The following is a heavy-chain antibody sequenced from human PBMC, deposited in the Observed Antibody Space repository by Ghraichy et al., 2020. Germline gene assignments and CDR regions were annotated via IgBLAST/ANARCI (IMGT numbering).Heavy chain of an antibody. J-gene: IGHJ5*02. CDR3: ARQGGDFWSGVRENWFDP. Sequence: SETLSLTCTVSGGSISSYYWSWIRQPPGKGLEWIGYIYTSGSTNYNPSLKSRVTISVDTSKNQFSLKLSSVTAADTAVYYCARQGGDFWSGVRENWFDPWGQGTLVTVSS. CDR1: GGSISSYY. V-gene: IGHV4-4*09. D-gene: IGHD3-3*01. CDR2: IYTSGST.